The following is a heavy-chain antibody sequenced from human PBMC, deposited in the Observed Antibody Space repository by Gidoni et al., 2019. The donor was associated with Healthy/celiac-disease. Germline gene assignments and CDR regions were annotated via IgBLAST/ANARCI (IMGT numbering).Heavy chain of an antibody. J-gene: IGHJ4*02. V-gene: IGHV5-10-1*03. CDR2: IDPSDSYT. D-gene: IGHD3-10*01. CDR3: ARHEGIYYGSGSYYKFDY. CDR1: GYSFTSYW. Sequence: EVQLVQSGAEVKKPGESLRISCKGSGYSFTSYWISWVRQMPGKGLEWMGRIDPSDSYTNYSPSFQGHVTISADKSISTAYLQWSSLKASDTAMYYCARHEGIYYGSGSYYKFDYWGQGTLVTVSS.